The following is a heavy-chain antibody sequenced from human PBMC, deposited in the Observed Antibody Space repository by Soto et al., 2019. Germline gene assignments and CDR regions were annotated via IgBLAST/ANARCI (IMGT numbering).Heavy chain of an antibody. CDR3: AYQAPYYDFWSGYFGGDAFDI. D-gene: IGHD3-3*01. J-gene: IGHJ3*02. V-gene: IGHV4-34*01. Sequence: SETLSLTCAVYGGSFSGYYWSWIRQPPGKGLEWIGEINHSGSTNYNPSLKSRVTISVDTSKNQFSLKLSSVTAADTAVYYCAYQAPYYDFWSGYFGGDAFDIWGQGTMVTVSS. CDR1: GGSFSGYY. CDR2: INHSGST.